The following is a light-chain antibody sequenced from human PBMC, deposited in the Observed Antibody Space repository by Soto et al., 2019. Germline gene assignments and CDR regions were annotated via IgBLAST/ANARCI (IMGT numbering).Light chain of an antibody. J-gene: IGLJ2*01. CDR1: SSDLGAYDF. V-gene: IGLV2-8*01. Sequence: QSALTQPPSASGSPGQSVTISCTGTSSDLGAYDFVSWYQQHPGKAPKLMIYEVSKWPSGVPDRFSGSKSGNTASLTVTGLQAEDEADYYCSSYAGSNNLIFGGGTKLTVL. CDR3: SSYAGSNNLI. CDR2: EVS.